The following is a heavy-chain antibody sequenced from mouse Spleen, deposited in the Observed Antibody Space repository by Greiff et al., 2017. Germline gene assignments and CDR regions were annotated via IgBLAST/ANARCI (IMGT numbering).Heavy chain of an antibody. CDR3: ARGTVVATGGY. CDR2: IDPEDGET. J-gene: IGHJ2*01. CDR1: GFNIKDYY. D-gene: IGHD1-1*01. Sequence: EVQLQQSGAELVKPGASVKLSCTASGFNIKDYYMHWVKQRTEQGLEWIGRIDPEDGETKSAPQFQGKATITADTSSNTAYLQLSSLTSEDTAVYYCARGTVVATGGYWGQGTTRTVSS. V-gene: IGHV14-2*01.